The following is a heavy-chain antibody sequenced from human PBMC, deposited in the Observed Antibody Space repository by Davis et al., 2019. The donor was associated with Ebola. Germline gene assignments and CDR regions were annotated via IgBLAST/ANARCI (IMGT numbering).Heavy chain of an antibody. V-gene: IGHV3-15*01. J-gene: IGHJ1*01. Sequence: GESLKISCAASGFTFSDHYMDWVRQAPGKGLEWVGRIKSKTDGETTEYAAPVKGRFTISRDDSKKTLDLQMNSLKTEDTAVYYCATGGEYFQYWGQGTVVTVSS. CDR3: ATGGEYFQY. CDR1: GFTFSDHY. CDR2: IKSKTDGETT.